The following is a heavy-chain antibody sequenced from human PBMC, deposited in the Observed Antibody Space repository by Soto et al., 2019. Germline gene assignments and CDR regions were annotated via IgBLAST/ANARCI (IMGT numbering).Heavy chain of an antibody. D-gene: IGHD1-26*01. Sequence: QVQLQESGPGLVKPSQTLSLTCTVSGGSISTGGYYWIWILQHPGRGLEGIGDIYHSGMTFSNPSLQSRVAISIDTSKNKFSLKLSSVTAADTAVYYCATVRWELHDAFDIWGQGTMVSVSS. V-gene: IGHV4-31*03. CDR2: IYHSGMT. CDR1: GGSISTGGYY. CDR3: ATVRWELHDAFDI. J-gene: IGHJ3*02.